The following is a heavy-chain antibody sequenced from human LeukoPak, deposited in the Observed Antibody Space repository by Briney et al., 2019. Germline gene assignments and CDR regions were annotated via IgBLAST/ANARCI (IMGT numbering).Heavy chain of an antibody. CDR3: ARGRGYSGYDYGYFDY. J-gene: IGHJ4*02. D-gene: IGHD5-12*01. Sequence: GASVKVSCKASGYTFTGYYMHWVRQASGQGLEWMGWINPNSGGTNYAQKFQGRITMTRDTSISTAYMELSRLRSDDTAVYYCARGRGYSGYDYGYFDYWGQGTLVTVSS. CDR2: INPNSGGT. V-gene: IGHV1-2*02. CDR1: GYTFTGYY.